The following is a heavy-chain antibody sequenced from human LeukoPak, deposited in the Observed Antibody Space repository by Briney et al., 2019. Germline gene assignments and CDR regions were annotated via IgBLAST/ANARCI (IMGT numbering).Heavy chain of an antibody. CDR2: IYYSGST. CDR1: GGSISSYY. J-gene: IGHJ6*02. V-gene: IGHV4-59*01. CDR3: ARGYRLYYYGMDV. Sequence: SETLSLTCTVSGGSISSYYWSWIWQPPGKGLEWIGYIYYSGSTNYNPSLKSRVTISVDTSKNQFSLKLSSVTAADTAVYYCARGYRLYYYGMDVWGQGTTVTVSS. D-gene: IGHD5-18*01.